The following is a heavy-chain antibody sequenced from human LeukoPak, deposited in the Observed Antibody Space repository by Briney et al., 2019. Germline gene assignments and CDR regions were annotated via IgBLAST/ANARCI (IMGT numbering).Heavy chain of an antibody. Sequence: ASVKVSCKASGGTLSSYAISWVRQAPGQGLEWMGRIIPILGIANYAQKFQGRVTITADKSTSTAYMELSSLRSEDTAVYYCARYIAAAGTSPEGPLSDYWGQGTLVTVSS. V-gene: IGHV1-69*04. CDR3: ARYIAAAGTSPEGPLSDY. J-gene: IGHJ4*02. D-gene: IGHD6-13*01. CDR2: IIPILGIA. CDR1: GGTLSSYA.